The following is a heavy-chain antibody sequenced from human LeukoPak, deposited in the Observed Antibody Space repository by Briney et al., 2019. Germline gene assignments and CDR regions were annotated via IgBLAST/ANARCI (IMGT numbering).Heavy chain of an antibody. CDR3: AHRGYGPNGNWFDP. CDR1: GFSLSTSGVG. D-gene: IGHD2-8*01. J-gene: IGHJ5*02. CDR2: IYWDDDK. V-gene: IGHV2-5*02. Sequence: SGPTLVKPTQTLTLTCTFSGFSLSTSGVGVGWIRQPPGKALEWLALIYWDDDKRYSPSLKSRLTITKDTSKNQVILTMTNMDPVDTATYYCAHRGYGPNGNWFDPWGQGTLVTVSS.